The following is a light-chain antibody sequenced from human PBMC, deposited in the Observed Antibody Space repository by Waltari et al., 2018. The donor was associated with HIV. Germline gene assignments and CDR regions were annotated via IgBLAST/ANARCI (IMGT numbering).Light chain of an antibody. J-gene: IGLJ3*02. CDR2: DDK. V-gene: IGLV3-21*04. CDR3: QVWNDGADRE. CDR1: NIGRKT. Sequence: SYVLPQPPSVSVAAGKTATITCGGPNIGRKTGNWYQQRPGQAHVLVIHDDKDRPTGIPERFSGSNSGNTATLTINRVEVGDEADYYCQVWNDGADREFGGGTKLAVL.